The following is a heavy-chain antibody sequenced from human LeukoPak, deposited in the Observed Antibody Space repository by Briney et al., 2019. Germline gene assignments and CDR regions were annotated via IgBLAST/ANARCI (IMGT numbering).Heavy chain of an antibody. V-gene: IGHV3-23*01. D-gene: IGHD3/OR15-3a*01. CDR3: AKHFCTGLDCSLFDS. CDR2: VSGSGGTT. Sequence: GGSLRLSCAASGFTFSSYAMGWVRQAPGKGLEWVSAVSGSGGTTHYADSVKGRFIISRDNSKNTLSLQLNSLRPEDTALYYCAKHFCTGLDCSLFDSWGQGTLVTVSS. J-gene: IGHJ4*02. CDR1: GFTFSSYA.